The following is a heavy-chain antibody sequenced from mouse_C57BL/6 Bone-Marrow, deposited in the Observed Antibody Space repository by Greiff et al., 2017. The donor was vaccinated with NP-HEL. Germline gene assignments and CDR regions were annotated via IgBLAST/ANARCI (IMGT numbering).Heavy chain of an antibody. CDR3: AIPNVLFTTVVAPYAMDY. V-gene: IGHV1-53*01. J-gene: IGHJ4*01. D-gene: IGHD1-1*01. Sequence: VQLQQPGTELVKPGASVKLSCKASGYTFTSYWMHWVKQRPGQGLEWIGNINPSNGGTNYNEKFKSKATLTVDKSSSTAYMQLSSLTSEDSAVYYCAIPNVLFTTVVAPYAMDYWGQGTSVTVSS. CDR2: INPSNGGT. CDR1: GYTFTSYW.